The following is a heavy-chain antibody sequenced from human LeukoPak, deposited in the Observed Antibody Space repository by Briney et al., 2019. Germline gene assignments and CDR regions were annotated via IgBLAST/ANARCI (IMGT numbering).Heavy chain of an antibody. CDR2: IRSSSSYI. CDR1: GFTFSSYS. J-gene: IGHJ4*02. V-gene: IGHV3-21*01. CDR3: ARGGVSNPYYFDY. D-gene: IGHD4-11*01. Sequence: PGGSLRLSCAASGFTFSSYSMNWVRQAPGKGLEWVSSIRSSSSYIYYADSVKGRFTISRDNAKNSLYLQMNSLRAEDTAVYYCARGGVSNPYYFDYWGQGTLVTVSS.